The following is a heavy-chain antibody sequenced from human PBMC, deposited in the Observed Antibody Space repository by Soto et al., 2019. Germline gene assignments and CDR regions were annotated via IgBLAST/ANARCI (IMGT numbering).Heavy chain of an antibody. V-gene: IGHV1-18*04. Sequence: QVQLLQSGTEVKKPGASVKDSCKTSGYTFTNYGITWVRQAPGQGLEWMGWISAYNGHANYEQKFQGRVTMTTDPSTSTAYMELRSLRSDDTAVYFCARSIRVASPGDYWGQGTLATVSS. J-gene: IGHJ4*02. D-gene: IGHD2-21*01. CDR2: ISAYNGHA. CDR3: ARSIRVASPGDY. CDR1: GYTFTNYG.